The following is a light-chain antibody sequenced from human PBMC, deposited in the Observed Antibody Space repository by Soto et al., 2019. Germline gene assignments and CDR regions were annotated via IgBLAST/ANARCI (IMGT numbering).Light chain of an antibody. J-gene: IGLJ2*01. CDR2: EVI. CDR1: SSDVGGYNF. CDR3: SSYSGSDNFVV. V-gene: IGLV2-8*01. Sequence: QSVLTQPPSASGSPGQSVTISCAGTSSDVGGYNFVSWYQQHPGKVPKLMIYEVIKRPSGVPDHFSGSKSGNTASLTVSGLHAEDEADYYCSSYSGSDNFVVFGGGTQLTVL.